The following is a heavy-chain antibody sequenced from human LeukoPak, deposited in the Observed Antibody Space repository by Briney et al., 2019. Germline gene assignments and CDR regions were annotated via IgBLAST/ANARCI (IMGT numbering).Heavy chain of an antibody. Sequence: GGSLRLSCAASGFTFSSYAMNWVRQAPGKGLEWVSVISTSGGSTYYADSVKGRFTISRDNSKNTLYLQMNSLRAEDTAIYYCAKELYCSSTSCAQFDPWGQGTLVIVSS. V-gene: IGHV3-23*01. CDR1: GFTFSSYA. CDR3: AKELYCSSTSCAQFDP. CDR2: ISTSGGST. J-gene: IGHJ5*02. D-gene: IGHD2-2*01.